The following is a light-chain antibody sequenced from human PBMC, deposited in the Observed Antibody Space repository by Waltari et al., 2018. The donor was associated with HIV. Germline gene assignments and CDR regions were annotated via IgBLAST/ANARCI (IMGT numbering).Light chain of an antibody. J-gene: IGKJ1*01. CDR3: QQYDISSRT. Sequence: DIQMTQSPSTLSASVGDSVSITCRAGQDIGRWLAWYQQKSGKAPKLIIFRASNLQDGVPSRFSGSGYGTEFTLTISSLEPDDFATYYCQQYDISSRTFGQGTRVEI. V-gene: IGKV1-5*03. CDR2: RAS. CDR1: QDIGRW.